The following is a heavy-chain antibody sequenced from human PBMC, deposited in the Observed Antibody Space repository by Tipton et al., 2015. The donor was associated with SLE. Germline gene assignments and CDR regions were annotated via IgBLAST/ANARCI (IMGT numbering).Heavy chain of an antibody. CDR1: GGSISSSSYY. Sequence: TLSPTCTVSGGSISSSSYYWGWIRQPPGKGLEWTGSIYHSGNTYYNPSLKSRVTISVDTSKNQFSLNLNSVTVADTAVYYCARLTTTFGVTYWGQGTLVTVSS. V-gene: IGHV4-39*07. D-gene: IGHD3-3*01. CDR3: ARLTTTFGVTY. J-gene: IGHJ4*02. CDR2: IYHSGNT.